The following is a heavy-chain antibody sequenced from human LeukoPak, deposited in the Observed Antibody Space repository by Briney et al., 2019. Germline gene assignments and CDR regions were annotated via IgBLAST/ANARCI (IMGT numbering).Heavy chain of an antibody. CDR3: ARAQGYDILTGYSD. D-gene: IGHD3-9*01. V-gene: IGHV3-30-3*01. CDR2: ISYDGSNK. J-gene: IGHJ4*02. CDR1: GFTFSSYA. Sequence: PGGSLRLSCAASGFTFSSYAMHWVRQAPGKGLEWVAVISYDGSNKYYADSVKGRFTISRDNSKNTLYLQMNSLRAEDTAVYYCARAQGYDILTGYSDWGQGTLVTVSS.